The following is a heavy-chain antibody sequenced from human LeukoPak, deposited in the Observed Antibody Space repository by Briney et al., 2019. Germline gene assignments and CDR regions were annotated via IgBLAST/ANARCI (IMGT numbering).Heavy chain of an antibody. J-gene: IGHJ4*02. CDR1: EFTFSDYS. CDR2: ISSSSTYI. V-gene: IGHV3-21*01. Sequence: GGSLRLSCAAPEFTFSDYSMSWVRPPPGGGRGWGSSISSSSTYIYYADSVRGRSTISRDNAKNSLYLQMNSLRAEDTAVYYCARDSGYDLDYWGQGALVTVSS. D-gene: IGHD5-12*01. CDR3: ARDSGYDLDY.